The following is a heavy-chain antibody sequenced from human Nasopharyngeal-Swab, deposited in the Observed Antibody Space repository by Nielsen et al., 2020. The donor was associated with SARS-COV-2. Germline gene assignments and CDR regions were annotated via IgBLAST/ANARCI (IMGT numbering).Heavy chain of an antibody. CDR1: GFTFSGYS. V-gene: IGHV3-21*01. J-gene: IGHJ4*02. CDR2: ISSSSYI. CDR3: ARDPGRWVRGVYY. D-gene: IGHD3-10*01. Sequence: GGSLRLSCAASGFTFSGYSMNWVRQAPGKGLEWVSSISSSSYIYYADSVKGRFTISRDNAKNSLYLQMNSLRAEDTAVYYCARDPGRWVRGVYYWGQGTLVTVSS.